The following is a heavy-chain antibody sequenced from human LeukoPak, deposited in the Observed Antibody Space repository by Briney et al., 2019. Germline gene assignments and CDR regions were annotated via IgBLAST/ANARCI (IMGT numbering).Heavy chain of an antibody. D-gene: IGHD2-2*01. Sequence: GASLKISCKGSGYSFTSYWINWVRQMPGKGLEWMGRIDPSDSYPNSSPSFQGHVTLSADTSISTAYLQWSSLKASDTAMYYCASPPLYCSTTSCYRILPHYWGQGTLVTVSS. CDR2: IDPSDSYP. V-gene: IGHV5-10-1*01. J-gene: IGHJ4*02. CDR3: ASPPLYCSTTSCYRILPHY. CDR1: GYSFTSYW.